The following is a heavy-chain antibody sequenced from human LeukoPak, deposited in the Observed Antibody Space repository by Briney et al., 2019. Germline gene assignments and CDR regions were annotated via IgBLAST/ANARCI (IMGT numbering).Heavy chain of an antibody. D-gene: IGHD3-16*01. V-gene: IGHV3-9*01. J-gene: IGHJ4*02. CDR1: GFIFGDYG. CDR2: INWNSDRI. Sequence: PGRSLRLSCAASGFIFGDYGMYWVRQAPGEGLEWVSGINWNSDRIGYADSVKGRFAISRDNSKNTLYLQMNSLRAEDTAVYYCARGPGAAWDIWGSYERYFDYWGQGTLVTVSS. CDR3: ARGPGAAWDIWGSYERYFDY.